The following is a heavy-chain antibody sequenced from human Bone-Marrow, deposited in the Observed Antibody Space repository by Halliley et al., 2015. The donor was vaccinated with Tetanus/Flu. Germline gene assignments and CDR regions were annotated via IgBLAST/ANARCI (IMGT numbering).Heavy chain of an antibody. Sequence: QLVQSGPEVKEPGASVKVSCRTSGYIFPNSGLGWVRQAPGRGLEWVGWITAYSGNTHYAQSLQGRVTMTRDTSTSTAYMELRSLRSDDTAIYFCARVYNFYFYHYGMGVWGQGTTVIVSS. V-gene: IGHV1-18*01. J-gene: IGHJ6*02. CDR3: ARVYNFYFYHYGMGV. CDR2: ITAYSGNT. D-gene: IGHD1-1*01. CDR1: GYIFPNSG.